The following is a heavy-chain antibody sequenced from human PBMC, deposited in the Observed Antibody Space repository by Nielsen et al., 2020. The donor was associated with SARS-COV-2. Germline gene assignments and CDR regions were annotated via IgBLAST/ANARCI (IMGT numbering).Heavy chain of an antibody. V-gene: IGHV3-43D*03. CDR3: ARDRGRYCRSGTCYSLHY. CDR2: ITWDGSAR. CDR1: GFTFYDYT. D-gene: IGHD2-15*01. Sequence: SLKISCAASGFTFYDYTMYWVRQDPGKGLEWLSVITWDGSARYYADSAKGRFTTSRDNSRNSLYLQMKSLRVEDTAFYYCARDRGRYCRSGTCYSLHYWGQGTLVTVSS. J-gene: IGHJ4*02.